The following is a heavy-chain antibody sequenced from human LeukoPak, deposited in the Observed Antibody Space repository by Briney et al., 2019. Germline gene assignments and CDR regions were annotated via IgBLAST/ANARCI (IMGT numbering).Heavy chain of an antibody. CDR2: MYYSGST. V-gene: IGHV4-59*08. CDR3: ARDFCSGVSCYSYEL. J-gene: IGHJ4*02. Sequence: SETLSLTCTVSGGSISSYYWGWIRQPPGKGLEWIGYMYYSGSTNYNPSLKNRVTMSLDTSKNQFSLKLSSVTAADTAVYYCARDFCSGVSCYSYELWGQGTRVTVSS. D-gene: IGHD2-15*01. CDR1: GGSISSYY.